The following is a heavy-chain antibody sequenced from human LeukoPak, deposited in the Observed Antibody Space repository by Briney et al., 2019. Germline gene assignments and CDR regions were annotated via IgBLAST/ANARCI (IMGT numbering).Heavy chain of an antibody. V-gene: IGHV4-39*01. Sequence: SETLSLTCTVSGGSISSSSYYWGWIRQPPGKGLEWFGSIYYSGSTYYNPSLKSRVTISVDTSKNQFSLKLSSVTAADTAVYYCARLGGYYDILTGYYFDYWGQGTLVTVSS. CDR2: IYYSGST. J-gene: IGHJ4*02. CDR1: GGSISSSSYY. D-gene: IGHD3-9*01. CDR3: ARLGGYYDILTGYYFDY.